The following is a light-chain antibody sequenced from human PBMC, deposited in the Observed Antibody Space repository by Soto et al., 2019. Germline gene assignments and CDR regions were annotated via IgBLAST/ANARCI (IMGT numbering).Light chain of an antibody. CDR1: QSLNRDY. Sequence: IQMTQSPSTLSASLGDRVTMTCRASQSLNRDYLAWYQQKPGKAPKLLIYKASTLETDVPSRFSGGGSGTDFTLTISSLEPEDFAVYYCQQRSNWPITVGQGTRLEIK. CDR2: KAS. V-gene: IGKV1-5*03. J-gene: IGKJ5*01. CDR3: QQRSNWPIT.